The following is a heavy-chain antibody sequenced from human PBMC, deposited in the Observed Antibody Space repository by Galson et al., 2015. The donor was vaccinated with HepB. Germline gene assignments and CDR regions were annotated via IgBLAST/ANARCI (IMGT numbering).Heavy chain of an antibody. J-gene: IGHJ4*02. V-gene: IGHV1-46*01. D-gene: IGHD2-2*01. CDR2: INPSGGST. CDR1: GYTFTSYY. Sequence: SVKVSCKASGYTFTSYYMHWVRQAPGQGLEWMGIINPSGGSTSYAQKFQGRVTMTRDTSTSTVYMELSSLRSEDTAVYYCARDWCSSASCPPYFDYWGQGTLVTVSS. CDR3: ARDWCSSASCPPYFDY.